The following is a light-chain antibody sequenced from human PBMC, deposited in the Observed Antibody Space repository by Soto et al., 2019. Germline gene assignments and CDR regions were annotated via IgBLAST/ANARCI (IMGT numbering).Light chain of an antibody. V-gene: IGKV3-11*01. J-gene: IGKJ1*01. CDR2: DTS. CDR3: KQRATWPWT. Sequence: IVLTQSPATLYFSPGEEATLSCRASQSIAIYLAWYQQKSGQSPRLLIYDTSNRAPGIPDRFSGSASGTDFTLTISSLEPEDFAVYYGKQRATWPWTFGQGTAVEIK. CDR1: QSIAIY.